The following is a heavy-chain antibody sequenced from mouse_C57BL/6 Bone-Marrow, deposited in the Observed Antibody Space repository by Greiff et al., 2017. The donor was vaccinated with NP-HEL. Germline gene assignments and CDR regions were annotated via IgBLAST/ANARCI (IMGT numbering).Heavy chain of an antibody. CDR3: ARRGSSGYLYYAMDY. J-gene: IGHJ4*01. D-gene: IGHD3-2*02. V-gene: IGHV5-6*02. Sequence: DVMLVESGGDLVKPGGSLKLSCAASGFTFSSYGMSWVRQTPDKRLEWVATISSGGSYTYYPDSVKGRFTISRDNAKNTLYLQMSSLKSEDTAMYYCARRGSSGYLYYAMDYWGQGTSVTVSS. CDR2: ISSGGSYT. CDR1: GFTFSSYG.